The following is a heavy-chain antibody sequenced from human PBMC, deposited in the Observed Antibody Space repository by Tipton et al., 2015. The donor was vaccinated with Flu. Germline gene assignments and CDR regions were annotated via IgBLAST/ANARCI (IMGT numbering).Heavy chain of an antibody. CDR2: IYSDGNT. J-gene: IGHJ5*02. CDR3: VRGQGANP. V-gene: IGHV3-53*01. CDR1: GSTVSSNY. Sequence: QLVQSGGGLIHPGGSLRLSCAASGSTVSSNYMSWVRQAPGKGLEWVSVIYSDGNTYYVDSVKGRFTVSRDNSKNILSLQMNSLRAEDTAVYYCVRGQGANPWGQGTLVTVSS.